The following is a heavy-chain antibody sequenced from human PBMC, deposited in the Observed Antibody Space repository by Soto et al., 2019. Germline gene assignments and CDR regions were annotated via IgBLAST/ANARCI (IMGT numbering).Heavy chain of an antibody. Sequence: QVQLVQSGDEVKKPGASVKVSCKTSGYIFINYGISWVRQATGHGLEWMRWIAPYNGVTDYAQEFQDRITVTTDPSSNTAYIELRSVESDDTAVYYCARLNEPIDVATTLKWGRGWFDPWGQGALLTVSS. CDR2: IAPYNGVT. J-gene: IGHJ5*02. V-gene: IGHV1-18*01. D-gene: IGHD2-15*01. CDR3: ARLNEPIDVATTLKWGRGWFDP. CDR1: GYIFINYG.